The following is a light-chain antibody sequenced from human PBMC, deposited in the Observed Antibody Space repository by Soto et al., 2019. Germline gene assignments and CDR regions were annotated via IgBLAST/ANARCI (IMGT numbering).Light chain of an antibody. V-gene: IGKV3-20*01. J-gene: IGKJ4*01. CDR2: GAS. CDR3: QQYGNLRTLA. CDR1: QSVSSNY. Sequence: EIVLTQSPGTLSLSPGERASLSCRASQSVSSNYLAWYQHKPGQAPRLLIFGASSRATGIPDRFSGSGSGTDVTLPISRLEPEDFEVYYCQQYGNLRTLAFRGGTKVDIK.